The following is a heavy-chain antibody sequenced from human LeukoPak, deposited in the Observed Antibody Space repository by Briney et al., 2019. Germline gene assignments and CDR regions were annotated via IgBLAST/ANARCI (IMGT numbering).Heavy chain of an antibody. V-gene: IGHV3-30*18. J-gene: IGHJ5*02. Sequence: GGSLRLSCAASGFTFSSYGMHWVRQAPGKGLEWVAVISYDGSNKYYADSVKGRFTISRDNSKNTLYLQMNSLRAEDTAVYYCAKDRDSSGWSPNWFDPWGQGTLVTVSS. D-gene: IGHD6-19*01. CDR2: ISYDGSNK. CDR3: AKDRDSSGWSPNWFDP. CDR1: GFTFSSYG.